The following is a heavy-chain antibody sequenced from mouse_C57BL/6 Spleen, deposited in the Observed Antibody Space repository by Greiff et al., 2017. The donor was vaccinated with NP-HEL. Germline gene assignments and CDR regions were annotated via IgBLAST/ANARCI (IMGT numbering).Heavy chain of an antibody. CDR2: INPSTGGT. CDR3: ARAPPFYY. J-gene: IGHJ3*01. Sequence: EVKLVESGPELVKPGASVKISCKASGYSFTGYYMNWVKQSPEKSLEWIGEINPSTGGTTYNQKFKAKATLTVDKSSSTAYMQLKSLTSEDSAVYYCARAPPFYYWGQGTLVTVSA. CDR1: GYSFTGYY. V-gene: IGHV1-42*01.